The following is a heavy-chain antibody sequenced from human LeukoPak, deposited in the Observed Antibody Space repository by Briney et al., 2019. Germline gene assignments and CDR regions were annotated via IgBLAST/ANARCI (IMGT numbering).Heavy chain of an antibody. V-gene: IGHV3-23*01. Sequence: HAGGSLRLSCAASGFTFSNYAMNWVRQAPGKGLEWVSAFDSGGGTYYADSVKGRFTISRDNSKNTLYLQLNSLRAGDTAVYYCAKGPQGDWGQGALVTVSS. CDR1: GFTFSNYA. CDR2: FDSGGGT. J-gene: IGHJ4*02. CDR3: AKGPQGD. D-gene: IGHD3-16*01.